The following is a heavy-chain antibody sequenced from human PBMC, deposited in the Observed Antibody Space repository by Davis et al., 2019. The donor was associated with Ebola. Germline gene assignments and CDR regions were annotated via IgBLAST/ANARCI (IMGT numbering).Heavy chain of an antibody. Sequence: GESLKISCAASGFTFSSYSMNWVRQAPGKGLEWVSSISSSSSYIYYADSVKGRFTISRDNAKNSLYLQMNSLRAEDTALYYCVRGVVVVASIYGLDVWGQGTTVTVSS. CDR1: GFTFSSYS. J-gene: IGHJ6*02. D-gene: IGHD2-15*01. CDR3: VRGVVVVASIYGLDV. CDR2: ISSSSSYI. V-gene: IGHV3-21*01.